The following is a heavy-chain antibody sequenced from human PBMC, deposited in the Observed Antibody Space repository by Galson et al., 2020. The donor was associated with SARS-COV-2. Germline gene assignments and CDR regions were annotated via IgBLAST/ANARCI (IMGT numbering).Heavy chain of an antibody. D-gene: IGHD3-3*01. CDR2: INSDGSST. CDR3: AREGTFSTGAFDI. CDR1: GFTFSSYW. J-gene: IGHJ3*02. V-gene: IGHV3-74*01. Sequence: GESLKISCAASGFTFSSYWMHWVRQAPGKGLVWVSRINSDGSSTSYADSVKGRFTISRDNAKNTLYLQMNSLRAEDTAVYYCAREGTFSTGAFDIWGQGTMVTVSS.